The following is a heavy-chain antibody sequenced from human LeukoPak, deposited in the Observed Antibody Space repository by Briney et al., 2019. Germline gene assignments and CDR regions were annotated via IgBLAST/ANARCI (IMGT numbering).Heavy chain of an antibody. D-gene: IGHD6-19*01. CDR2: ISSSSSYI. J-gene: IGHJ4*02. V-gene: IGHV3-21*04. CDR1: GFTFSSYS. Sequence: GGSLRLSCAASGFTFSSYSMNWVRQAPGKGLEWVSSISSSSSYIYYADSVKGRFFISRDNARNSLYLQINGLRAEDTAVYYCARQIAVAGLFDYWGQGSLVTVSS. CDR3: ARQIAVAGLFDY.